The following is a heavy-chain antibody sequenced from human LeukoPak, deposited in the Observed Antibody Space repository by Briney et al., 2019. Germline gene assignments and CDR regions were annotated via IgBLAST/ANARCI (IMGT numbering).Heavy chain of an antibody. V-gene: IGHV1-24*01. D-gene: IGHD6-13*01. J-gene: IGHJ2*01. Sequence: ASVKVSCKVSGYTLTELSMHWVRQAPGKGLEWMGGFDPEDGETIYAQKFQGRITMTEDTSTDTAYMELSSLRSEDTAVYYCATEGYSRGYFDLWGRGTLVTVSS. CDR3: ATEGYSRGYFDL. CDR2: FDPEDGET. CDR1: GYTLTELS.